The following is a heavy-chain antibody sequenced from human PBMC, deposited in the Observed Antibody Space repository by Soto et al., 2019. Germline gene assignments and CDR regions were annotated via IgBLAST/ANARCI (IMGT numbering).Heavy chain of an antibody. CDR1: GYSFTSYW. J-gene: IGHJ6*02. D-gene: IGHD5-12*01. CDR3: ARLQNRASGYDTNAMDV. V-gene: IGHV5-51*01. Sequence: GESLKISCKGSGYSFTSYWIGWVRQMPGKGLEWMGLIYPGDSDTRYSPSFQGQVTISADKSISTAYLQGSSLKASDTAMYYCARLQNRASGYDTNAMDVCGQGTIFTGSS. CDR2: IYPGDSDT.